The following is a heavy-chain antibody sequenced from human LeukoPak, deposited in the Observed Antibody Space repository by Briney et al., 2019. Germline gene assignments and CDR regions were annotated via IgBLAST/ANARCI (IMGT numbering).Heavy chain of an antibody. V-gene: IGHV4-39*01. D-gene: IGHD3-10*01. CDR3: ARWSRGGYYFDY. CDR2: IYYSGST. Sequence: SETLSLTCTVSGGSISSSSYYWGWIRQPPGKGLEWIGSIYYSGSTYYNSSLKSRVTISVDTSKNQYSLKLSFVTAADTAVYYCARWSRGGYYFDYWGQGTLVTVSS. CDR1: GGSISSSSYY. J-gene: IGHJ4*02.